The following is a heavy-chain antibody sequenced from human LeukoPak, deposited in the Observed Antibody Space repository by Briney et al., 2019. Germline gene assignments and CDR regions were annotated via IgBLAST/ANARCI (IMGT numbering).Heavy chain of an antibody. J-gene: IGHJ4*02. Sequence: GASVKVSCKASGYTFTSYGISWVRQAPGQGLEWMGWISAYNGNTNYAQKLQGRVTMTTDTSTSTAYMELRSLRSDDTAVYYCARASLLRYFDRLKDFDYWGQGTLVTVSS. CDR2: ISAYNGNT. CDR1: GYTFTSYG. V-gene: IGHV1-18*01. CDR3: ARASLLRYFDRLKDFDY. D-gene: IGHD3-9*01.